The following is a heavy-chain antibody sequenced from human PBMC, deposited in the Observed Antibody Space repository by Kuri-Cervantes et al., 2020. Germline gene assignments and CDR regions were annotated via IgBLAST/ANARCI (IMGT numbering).Heavy chain of an antibody. CDR3: AKHMVRGVHSYYYYGMDV. J-gene: IGHJ6*02. Sequence: SLKISCAASGFTVSSNYMSWVRQAPGKGLEWVSGISWNSGSIGYADSVKGRFTISRDNAKNSLYLQMNSLRAEDTALYYCAKHMVRGVHSYYYYGMDVWGQGTTVTVSS. D-gene: IGHD3-10*01. CDR2: ISWNSGSI. V-gene: IGHV3-9*01. CDR1: GFTVSSNY.